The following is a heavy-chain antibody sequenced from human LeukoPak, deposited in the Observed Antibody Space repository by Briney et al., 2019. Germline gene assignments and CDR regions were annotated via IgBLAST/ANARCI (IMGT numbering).Heavy chain of an antibody. D-gene: IGHD4-17*01. CDR3: ARDAPYDYGPNFDY. CDR2: IYTSGST. Sequence: PSETLSLTCTVSGGSISSGSYYWSWIRQPAGKGLEWIGRIYTSGSTNYNPSLKSRVTISVDTSKNQFSLKLSSVTAADTAVYYCARDAPYDYGPNFDYWGQGTLVTVSS. V-gene: IGHV4-61*02. CDR1: GGSISSGSYY. J-gene: IGHJ4*02.